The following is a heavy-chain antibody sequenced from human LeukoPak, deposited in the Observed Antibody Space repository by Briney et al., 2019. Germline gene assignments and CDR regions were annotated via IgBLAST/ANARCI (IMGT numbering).Heavy chain of an antibody. CDR2: MNPNSGGT. CDR1: GYRFSYYY. CDR3: ARDRGDGYNVYYFDY. V-gene: IGHV1-2*02. D-gene: IGHD5-24*01. Sequence: GASVKVSCKASGYRFSYYYIHWVRQAPGQGLEWMGWMNPNSGGTNYAQKFQGRVTMTRDTSISTAYMELSRLRSDDTAVYYCARDRGDGYNVYYFDYWGQGTLVTVSS. J-gene: IGHJ4*02.